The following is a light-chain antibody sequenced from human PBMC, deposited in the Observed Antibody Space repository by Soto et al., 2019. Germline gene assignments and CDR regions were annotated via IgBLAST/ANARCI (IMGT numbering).Light chain of an antibody. CDR2: WAS. CDR3: QQYYSSRT. Sequence: DIVMTQSPDSLAVSLGERATINCKSSQNILYSSNNKNYLAWYQQKPGQPPKLLIYWASTRESGVPDRFTGSGSGTDFTLTISSLQAEDVAVYYCQQYYSSRTFGQGPKLDIK. J-gene: IGKJ1*01. CDR1: QNILYSSNNKNY. V-gene: IGKV4-1*01.